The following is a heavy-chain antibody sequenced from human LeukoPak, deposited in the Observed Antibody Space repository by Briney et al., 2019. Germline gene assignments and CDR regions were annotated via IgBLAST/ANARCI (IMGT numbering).Heavy chain of an antibody. Sequence: GGSLRLSCAASGFTFSTYAMTWVRQAPGKGLEWVSAISGSGGATYYADSVRGRFTVSRDNSKNTLYLQMNSLRAEDTAVYYCAKDRYAWRDFDYWGQGTLVTVSS. CDR2: ISGSGGAT. J-gene: IGHJ4*02. CDR1: GFTFSTYA. D-gene: IGHD3-16*01. V-gene: IGHV3-23*01. CDR3: AKDRYAWRDFDY.